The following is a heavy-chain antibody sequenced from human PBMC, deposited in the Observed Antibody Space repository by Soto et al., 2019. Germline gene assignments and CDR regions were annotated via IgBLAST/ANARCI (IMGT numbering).Heavy chain of an antibody. Sequence: LSVTCAVSGGSIGSSNWLSWVRQPPGKGLEWIGEIYHSGSTNYNPSLKSRVTISVDKSKNQFSLKMSSVTAADTAVYYWAHSTIGHYDWFEPWGQGTLVTVSS. D-gene: IGHD5-12*01. V-gene: IGHV4-4*02. CDR2: IYHSGST. J-gene: IGHJ5*02. CDR3: AHSTIGHYDWFEP. CDR1: GGSIGSSNW.